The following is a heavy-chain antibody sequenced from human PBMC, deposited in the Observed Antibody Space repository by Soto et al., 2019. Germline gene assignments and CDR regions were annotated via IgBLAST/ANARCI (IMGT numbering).Heavy chain of an antibody. CDR1: GFSFDDYV. J-gene: IGHJ4*02. V-gene: IGHV3-9*01. CDR3: ARDESTVTKYFDY. D-gene: IGHD4-17*01. CDR2: ISWNSDTT. Sequence: GGSLRLSCAASGFSFDDYVLHWVRQVPGKGLEWVSGISWNSDTTGYADSVKGRFTISRDNAKNSLYLQMNSLRAEDTAVYYCARDESTVTKYFDYWGQGTLVTVSS.